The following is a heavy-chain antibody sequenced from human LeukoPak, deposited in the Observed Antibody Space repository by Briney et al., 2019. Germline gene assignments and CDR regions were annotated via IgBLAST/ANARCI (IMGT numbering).Heavy chain of an antibody. CDR2: IYYSGST. V-gene: IGHV4-59*01. CDR1: GGSISTYY. D-gene: IGHD6-13*01. Sequence: SETLSPTCTVSGGSISTYYWNWIRQPPGKGLEWIGYIYYSGSTNYNPSLKSRVTISVDTSKNQFSLKLNSVTAADTAVYYCARSGGYSSSWSLWGQGTLVTVSS. J-gene: IGHJ4*02. CDR3: ARSGGYSSSWSL.